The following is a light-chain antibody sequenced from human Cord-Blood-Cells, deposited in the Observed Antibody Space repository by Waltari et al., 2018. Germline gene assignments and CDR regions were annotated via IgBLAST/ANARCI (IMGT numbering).Light chain of an antibody. J-gene: IGLJ7*01. V-gene: IGLV2-14*01. Sequence: QSALTQPASVSGSPGQSITISCTGTSSDVGGYNYVSWYQQHPGKAPKLMIYDVSKRPSGVSNRFSGSKSGNTVSLTISGLQAEDEADYYCSSYTSSSTVFGGGTQLTVL. CDR2: DVS. CDR3: SSYTSSSTV. CDR1: SSDVGGYNY.